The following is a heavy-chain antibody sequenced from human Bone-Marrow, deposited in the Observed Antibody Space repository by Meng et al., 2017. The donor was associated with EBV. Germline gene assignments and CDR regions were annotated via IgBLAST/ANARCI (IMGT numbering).Heavy chain of an antibody. D-gene: IGHD2-15*01. CDR1: GYPFTGFG. CDR2: ISAYNGNT. J-gene: IGHJ4*02. Sequence: AQPVSRWAVWQKRVAAVQVSSKAFGYPFTGFGSGWVRPAPRKGLEGMGWISAYNGNTTNAQKLQGRVTMTTDTSTSTAYMELRSLRSDDTAVYYCARGPSRYCSGGSCPVGYWGQGTLVTVSS. CDR3: ARGPSRYCSGGSCPVGY. V-gene: IGHV1-18*01.